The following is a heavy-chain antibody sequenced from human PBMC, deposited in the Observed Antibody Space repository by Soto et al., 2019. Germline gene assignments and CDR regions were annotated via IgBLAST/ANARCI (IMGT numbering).Heavy chain of an antibody. J-gene: IGHJ6*02. CDR2: IHPDDSDT. V-gene: IGHV5-51*01. CDR3: ARRRGSGSDYYYNYGMGV. Sequence: GECLKISCKGSGYSFTTYWIGWVRQMPGKGLEWMGIIHPDDSDTRYSPSFEDHVTISVDTSISTAYLQWSSLKASDTAIYYCARRRGSGSDYYYNYGMGVWGQGTTVTV. CDR1: GYSFTTYW. D-gene: IGHD1-26*01.